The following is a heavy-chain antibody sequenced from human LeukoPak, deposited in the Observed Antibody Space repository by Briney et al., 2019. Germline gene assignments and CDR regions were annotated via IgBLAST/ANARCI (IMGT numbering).Heavy chain of an antibody. V-gene: IGHV5-51*01. CDR1: GYSFNSYW. CDR3: ARQDRTYDFYYYMDV. J-gene: IGHJ6*03. CDR2: IYPGDSDT. Sequence: GESLKISCRASGYSFNSYWIGWVRQMPGKGLEWMGIIYPGDSDTRYSPSFQGHVTISADKSINTAYLQWCRLKASDTAMYYCARQDRTYDFYYYMDVWGSGTTVTVSS.